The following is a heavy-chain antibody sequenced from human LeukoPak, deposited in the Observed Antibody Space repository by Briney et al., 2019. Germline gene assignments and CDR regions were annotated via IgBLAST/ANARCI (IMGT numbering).Heavy chain of an antibody. CDR3: AKDTSAWWYHRAYMNV. V-gene: IGHV3-23*01. J-gene: IGHJ6*03. D-gene: IGHD2-15*01. CDR1: GFTFSDYA. CDR2: ISGSGDKT. Sequence: GGSLRLSCAASGFTFSDYAMSWVRQAPGGGLEWVSAISGSGDKTFHADSVKGRFPTSRDNSKNTLSLQMSSLRVEDSAVYFCAKDTSAWWYHRAYMNVWGTGTTVTVSS.